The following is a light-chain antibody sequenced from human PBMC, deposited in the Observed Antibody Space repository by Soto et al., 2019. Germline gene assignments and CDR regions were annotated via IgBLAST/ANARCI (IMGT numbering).Light chain of an antibody. CDR1: SSDVGSYNL. Sequence: QSVLTQPASVSGSPGQSITISCTGTSSDVGSYNLVSWYQQHPGKAPKLMIYEGSKRPSGVSNRFSGSKSDNTASLTISGLQAEDETDYYCCSYAAGSTYVFGTGPKVTVL. J-gene: IGLJ1*01. CDR2: EGS. V-gene: IGLV2-23*01. CDR3: CSYAAGSTYV.